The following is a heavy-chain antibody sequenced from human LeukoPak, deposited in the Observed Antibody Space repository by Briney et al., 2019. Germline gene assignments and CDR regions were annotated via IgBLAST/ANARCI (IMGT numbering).Heavy chain of an antibody. CDR3: ARGYVRAFDF. Sequence: GGSLRLSCAASGVTLSTTHMSWVRQAPGKGLEWASVIYSGGDTYYSDSVKGRFTVSRDNSKNTLYLQMNSLSAEDTAVYYCARGYVRAFDFWGQGTMVTVSS. CDR2: IYSGGDT. V-gene: IGHV3-53*01. J-gene: IGHJ3*01. D-gene: IGHD2-15*01. CDR1: GVTLSTTH.